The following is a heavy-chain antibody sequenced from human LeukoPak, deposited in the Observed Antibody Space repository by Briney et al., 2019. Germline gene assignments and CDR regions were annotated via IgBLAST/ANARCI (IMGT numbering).Heavy chain of an antibody. V-gene: IGHV4-38-2*02. Sequence: PSETLSLTCTVSGYSISSGYYWGWLRQPPGKGLMGIGSIYHSGSTYYNPSLKSRGTISVDSSKNQSSLKRSSVTAPHPAVYYCAREASQLIVARREYFDSWGQRSLVTDSS. CDR2: IYHSGST. J-gene: IGHJ4*02. D-gene: IGHD6-6*01. CDR1: GYSISSGYY. CDR3: AREASQLIVARREYFDS.